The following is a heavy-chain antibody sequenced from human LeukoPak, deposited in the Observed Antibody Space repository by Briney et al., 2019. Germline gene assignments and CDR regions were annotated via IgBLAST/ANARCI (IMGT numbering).Heavy chain of an antibody. CDR2: VIGDST. V-gene: IGHV3-23*01. D-gene: IGHD3-16*01. CDR1: GLTFTSYA. CDR3: AKAAVGFWVDA. J-gene: IGHJ5*02. Sequence: GGSLRLSCAASGLTFTSYAMNWVRQAPGKGLEWVSTVIGDSTYYRDSVKGRFTISRDKANNMLYLQMNSLRAEDTAVYFCAKAAVGFWVDAWGQGSQVTVSS.